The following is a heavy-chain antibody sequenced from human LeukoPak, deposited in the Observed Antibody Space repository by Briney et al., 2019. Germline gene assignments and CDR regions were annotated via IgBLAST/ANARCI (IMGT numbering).Heavy chain of an antibody. J-gene: IGHJ5*02. D-gene: IGHD6-6*01. CDR1: GYTFTSYD. CDR2: MNPNSGNT. CDR3: ARGSRIAARIWFDP. V-gene: IGHV1-8*01. Sequence: ASVKVSCKASGYTFTSYDINWVRQATGQGLGWMGWMNPNSGNTGYAQKFQGRVTMTRNTSISTAYMELSSLRSEDTAVYYCARGSRIAARIWFDPWGQGTLVTVSS.